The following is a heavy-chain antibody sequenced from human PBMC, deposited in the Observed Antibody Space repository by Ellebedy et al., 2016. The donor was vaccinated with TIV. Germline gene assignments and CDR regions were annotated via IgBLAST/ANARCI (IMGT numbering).Heavy chain of an antibody. CDR1: GFTVSSNY. J-gene: IGHJ4*02. CDR3: VKGSPFDY. V-gene: IGHV3-66*01. CDR2: IYSGGST. Sequence: LSLTXXASGFTVSSNYMSWVRQAPGKGLEWVSVIYSGGSTYYADSVKGRFTISRDNSKNTLYLQMSSLRAEDTAVYYCVKGSPFDYWGQGTLVTVSS.